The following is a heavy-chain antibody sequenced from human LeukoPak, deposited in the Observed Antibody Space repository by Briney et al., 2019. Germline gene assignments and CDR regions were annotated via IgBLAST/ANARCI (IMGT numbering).Heavy chain of an antibody. V-gene: IGHV1-18*01. J-gene: IGHJ3*02. Sequence: GASVTVSYKPSVGTLSSYAIIWVRQAPGQGLEWLGWISAYNGNTNYAQKLQGRVTMTTDTSTSSAYIEPRSLRSDDTAVYYRARYRSGATPADAFDIWGQGTMVTVSS. CDR2: ISAYNGNT. CDR1: VGTLSSYA. CDR3: ARYRSGATPADAFDI. D-gene: IGHD1-26*01.